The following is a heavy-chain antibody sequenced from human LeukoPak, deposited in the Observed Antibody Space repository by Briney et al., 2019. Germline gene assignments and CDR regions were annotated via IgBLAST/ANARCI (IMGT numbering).Heavy chain of an antibody. Sequence: PGGSLRLSCAASGFTFTNYWMHWVRQAPGKGLVWVSRINSDGTSTSYADSVKGRFTISRDNAKNTLYLQVNSLRAEDTAVYYCARGWTPGCYDSSGCLDYWGQGTLVTVSS. CDR1: GFTFTNYW. D-gene: IGHD3-22*01. CDR3: ARGWTPGCYDSSGCLDY. J-gene: IGHJ4*02. CDR2: INSDGTST. V-gene: IGHV3-74*01.